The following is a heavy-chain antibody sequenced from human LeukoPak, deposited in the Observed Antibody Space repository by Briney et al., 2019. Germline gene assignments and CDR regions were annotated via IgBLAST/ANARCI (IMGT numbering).Heavy chain of an antibody. CDR3: ARDSSSGVRYFDY. CDR2: KWYDESNK. Sequence: GSSLRLSCAASGFTFSNYGMHWVRQAPGKGLEWVAVKWYDESNKYYADSVKGRLTISRDNSKNTLYLQMNSLRAEDTAVYYCARDSSSGVRYFDYWGQGTLVTVSS. J-gene: IGHJ4*02. D-gene: IGHD6-25*01. V-gene: IGHV3-33*01. CDR1: GFTFSNYG.